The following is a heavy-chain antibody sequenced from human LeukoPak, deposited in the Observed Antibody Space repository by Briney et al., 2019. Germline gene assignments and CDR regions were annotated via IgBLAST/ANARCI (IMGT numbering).Heavy chain of an antibody. CDR2: ISVYNGHT. V-gene: IGHV1-18*01. D-gene: IGHD3-9*01. CDR3: ARTGGGTYYDILTGYPPYYYMDV. Sequence: ASVKVSCKASGYTFTSYAITWVRQAPGQGLEWMGWISVYNGHTNYAQKLQARVTMTTDTSTSTAYMELRRLRSDDTAVYYCARTGGGTYYDILTGYPPYYYMDVWGKGTTVTVSS. CDR1: GYTFTSYA. J-gene: IGHJ6*03.